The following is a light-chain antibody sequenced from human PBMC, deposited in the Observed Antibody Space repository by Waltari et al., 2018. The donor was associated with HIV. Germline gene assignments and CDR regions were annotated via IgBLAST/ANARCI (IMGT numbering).Light chain of an antibody. CDR1: TGAVTSGHY. Sequence: QAVVTQEPSLTVSPGGTVTLTCGSSTGAVTSGHYPYWFQQKPGQAPRPLIYDTSNKPSWTPARFSGSLLGGKAALTLSGAQAEDEAEYYCLLSYSGARVFGGGTKLTVL. CDR2: DTS. CDR3: LLSYSGARV. J-gene: IGLJ3*02. V-gene: IGLV7-46*01.